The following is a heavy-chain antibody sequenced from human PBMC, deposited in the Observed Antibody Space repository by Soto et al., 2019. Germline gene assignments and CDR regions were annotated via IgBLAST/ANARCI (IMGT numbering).Heavy chain of an antibody. D-gene: IGHD3-22*01. CDR3: ARSIVVVTRFDY. Sequence: SVKVSCRASGGTFSSYTISWVRQAPGQGLEWMGRIIPILGIANYAQKFQGRVTITADKSTSTAYMELSSLRSEDTAVYYCARSIVVVTRFDYWGQGTLVTVSS. V-gene: IGHV1-69*02. J-gene: IGHJ4*02. CDR2: IIPILGIA. CDR1: GGTFSSYT.